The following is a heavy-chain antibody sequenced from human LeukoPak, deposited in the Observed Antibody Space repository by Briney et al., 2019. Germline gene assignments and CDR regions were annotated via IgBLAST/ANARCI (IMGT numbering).Heavy chain of an antibody. J-gene: IGHJ3*02. Sequence: ASVKVSCKAFGYTFTGYYMHWVRQAPGQGLEWMGWINPNSGGTNYAQKFQGRVTMTRDTSISTAYMELSRLRSDDTAVYYCATDGSGSYYGAFDIWGQGTMVTVSS. CDR3: ATDGSGSYYGAFDI. D-gene: IGHD3-10*01. V-gene: IGHV1-2*02. CDR1: GYTFTGYY. CDR2: INPNSGGT.